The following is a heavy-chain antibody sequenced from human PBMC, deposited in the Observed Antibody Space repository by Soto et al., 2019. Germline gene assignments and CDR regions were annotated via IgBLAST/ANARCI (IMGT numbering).Heavy chain of an antibody. J-gene: IGHJ5*02. CDR3: ARDGLDSPVGSNWFDP. CDR1: GGTFSSYA. D-gene: IGHD1-26*01. V-gene: IGHV1-69*06. Sequence: QVPLVQSGAEVKKPGSSVKVSCKASGGTFSSYAISWVRQAPGQGLEWMGGIIPIFGTANYAQKFQGRVTITADKSTSTAYMELSSLRSEDTAVYYCARDGLDSPVGSNWFDPWGQGTLVTVSS. CDR2: IIPIFGTA.